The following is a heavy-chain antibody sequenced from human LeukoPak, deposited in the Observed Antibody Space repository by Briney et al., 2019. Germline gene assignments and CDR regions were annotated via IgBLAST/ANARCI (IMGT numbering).Heavy chain of an antibody. CDR3: ARTYTSLVVTTAFDI. V-gene: IGHV1-69*13. D-gene: IGHD3-22*01. CDR2: IIPIFGTS. J-gene: IGHJ3*02. Sequence: SVKVSCKASGGTFSSYGISWVRQAPGQGLEWMGGIIPIFGTSNYAQKFQGRVTITADESTSTAYMELSSLRSEDTAGYYCARTYTSLVVTTAFDIWGQGTMVTVSS. CDR1: GGTFSSYG.